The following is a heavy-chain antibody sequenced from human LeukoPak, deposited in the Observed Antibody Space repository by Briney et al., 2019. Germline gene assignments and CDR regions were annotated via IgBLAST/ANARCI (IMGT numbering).Heavy chain of an antibody. CDR2: IIPIFGTA. Sequence: VASVKVSCKASGGTFSSYAISWVRQAPGQGLEWMGGIIPIFGTANYAQKFQGRVTITADKSTSTAYMELSSLRSEDTAVYYCARDLLGELGAFDIWGQGTMVTVSS. V-gene: IGHV1-69*06. CDR3: ARDLLGELGAFDI. J-gene: IGHJ3*02. CDR1: GGTFSSYA. D-gene: IGHD3-16*01.